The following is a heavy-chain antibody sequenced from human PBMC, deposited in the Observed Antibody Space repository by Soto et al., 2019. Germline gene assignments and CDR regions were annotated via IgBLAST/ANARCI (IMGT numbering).Heavy chain of an antibody. D-gene: IGHD2-2*01. CDR2: IHDRGST. Sequence: QVQLQQWGAGLLKPSETLYITYAVYGESFSGYWTWIRQPPGKGLEWIGEIHDRGSTKYNPSLKSRVTISRGTSKNQFSLNLRSMTAEDTATYYCARGGLRSSAIWGQGTLVTVPS. J-gene: IGHJ4*02. CDR3: ARGGLRSSAI. CDR1: GESFSGY. V-gene: IGHV4-34*01.